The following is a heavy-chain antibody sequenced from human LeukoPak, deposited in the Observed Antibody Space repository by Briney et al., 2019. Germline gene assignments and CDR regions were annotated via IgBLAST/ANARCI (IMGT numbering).Heavy chain of an antibody. V-gene: IGHV4-39*07. CDR1: GGSISSSSYC. CDR2: IYYSGST. Sequence: SETLSLTCTVSGGSISSSSYCWGWIRQPPGKGLEWIGSIYYSGSTYYNPSLKSRVTISVDTSKNQFSLKLSSVTAADTAVYYCARPTPLYYYGSGTPGGDVWGQGTTVTVSS. D-gene: IGHD3-10*01. CDR3: ARPTPLYYYGSGTPGGDV. J-gene: IGHJ6*02.